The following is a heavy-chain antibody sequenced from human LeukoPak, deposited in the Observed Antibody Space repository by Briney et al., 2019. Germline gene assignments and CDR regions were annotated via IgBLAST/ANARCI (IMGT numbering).Heavy chain of an antibody. V-gene: IGHV4-31*03. D-gene: IGHD3-9*01. J-gene: IGHJ3*02. CDR3: ARGDFDAGAFDI. Sequence: SQTLSLTCTVSGGSISSGGYYWSWIRQHPGKGLEWIGYIYYSGSTYYNPSLKSRVTISVDTSKNQFSLKLSSVTAADTAVYYCARGDFDAGAFDIWGQGTMVTVSS. CDR2: IYYSGST. CDR1: GGSISSGGYY.